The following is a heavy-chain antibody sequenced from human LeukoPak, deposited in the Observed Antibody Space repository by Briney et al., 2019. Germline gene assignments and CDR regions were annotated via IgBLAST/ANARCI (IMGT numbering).Heavy chain of an antibody. V-gene: IGHV3-23*01. CDR1: GFTFSSYA. Sequence: GGSLRLSCAASGFTFSSYAMSGVRQAPGKGLEWVSAISGSGGSTYYADSVKGRFTISRDNSKNTLYLQMNSLRAEDTAVYYCAKVRNGYCSSTSCPFDYWGQGTLVTVSS. J-gene: IGHJ4*02. CDR2: ISGSGGST. D-gene: IGHD2-2*01. CDR3: AKVRNGYCSSTSCPFDY.